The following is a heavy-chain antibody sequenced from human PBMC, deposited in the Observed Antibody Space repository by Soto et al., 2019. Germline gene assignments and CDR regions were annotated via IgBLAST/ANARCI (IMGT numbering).Heavy chain of an antibody. V-gene: IGHV4-31*03. J-gene: IGHJ5*02. Sequence: SETLSLTCTLSGGSITSGGYYWSWIRQHPGKGLEWIAFSHHSGSTYYNPSLKSRVTISLDTSENQFSLKLSSVTAADTAVYYCARGVYGSGTYYNNWFAPWGQGALVTVSS. CDR1: GGSITSGGYY. CDR2: SHHSGST. D-gene: IGHD3-10*01. CDR3: ARGVYGSGTYYNNWFAP.